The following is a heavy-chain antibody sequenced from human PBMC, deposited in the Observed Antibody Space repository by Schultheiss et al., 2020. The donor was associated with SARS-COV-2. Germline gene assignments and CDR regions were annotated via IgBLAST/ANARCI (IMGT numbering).Heavy chain of an antibody. D-gene: IGHD6-19*01. CDR1: GFTFSGSA. J-gene: IGHJ4*02. CDR3: TSSSGWYTGFDY. V-gene: IGHV3-49*04. CDR2: IKSKTDGGTT. Sequence: GGSLRLSCAASGFTFSGSAMHWVRQASGKGLEWVGRIKSKTDGGTTEYAASVKGRFTISRDDSKSIAYLQMNSLKTEDTAVYYCTSSSGWYTGFDYWGQGTLVTVSS.